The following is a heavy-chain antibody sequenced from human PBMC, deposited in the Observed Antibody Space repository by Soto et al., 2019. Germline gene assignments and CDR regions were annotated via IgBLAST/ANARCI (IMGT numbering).Heavy chain of an antibody. CDR3: VRPNNYDTSGYKYDW. V-gene: IGHV1-2*02. D-gene: IGHD3-22*01. J-gene: IGHJ4*02. CDR1: GYTFTGYH. CDR2: INPNSGDT. Sequence: GASVKVSCKASGYTFTGYHMHWVRQAPGQGLEWMGWINPNSGDTNYAQKFQGRVTMTRDTSISTAYMELSRLTSGDTGVYYCVRPNNYDTSGYKYDWWGQGTPVTVSS.